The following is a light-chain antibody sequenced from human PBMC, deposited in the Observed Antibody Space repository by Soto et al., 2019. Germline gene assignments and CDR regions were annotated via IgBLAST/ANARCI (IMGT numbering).Light chain of an antibody. CDR2: GAS. J-gene: IGKJ1*01. V-gene: IGKV3-15*01. Sequence: EIVMTQSPATLSVFPGERATLSCRASQSVTNNLAWYQQKPGQAPRLLIYGASTRATGIPARFSGSGSGTEFTLTITGLQSEDFTVYYCQQYYHWPRTFGQGTQVEIK. CDR3: QQYYHWPRT. CDR1: QSVTNN.